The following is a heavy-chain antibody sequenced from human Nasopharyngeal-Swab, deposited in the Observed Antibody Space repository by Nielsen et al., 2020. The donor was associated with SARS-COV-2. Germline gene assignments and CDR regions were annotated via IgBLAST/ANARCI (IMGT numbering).Heavy chain of an antibody. Sequence: GESLKISCAASGFTFSSYAMSWVRQAPGKGLEWVSGISGHGSSTYYADSVKGRFTISRDNSQNTLFLQMNSLRAEDTAVYYCARDKEWLWFGASYGMDVWGQGTTVTVSS. V-gene: IGHV3-23*01. D-gene: IGHD3-10*01. CDR3: ARDKEWLWFGASYGMDV. CDR2: ISGHGSST. CDR1: GFTFSSYA. J-gene: IGHJ6*02.